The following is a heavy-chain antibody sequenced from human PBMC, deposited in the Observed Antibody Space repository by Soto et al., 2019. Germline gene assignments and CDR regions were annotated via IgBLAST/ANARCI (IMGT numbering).Heavy chain of an antibody. CDR1: SGPSSSHN. CDR3: VRQGIGNLHGLVDV. D-gene: IGHD1-1*01. Sequence: QVQLQQSGPGLVKPSETLSLTCSVSSGPSSSHNWGWIRQPPGRGLEWIGYVYSTGGTSYNPTLKSRGTTSADTSTNHISLTLTSVTAADTAVYYCVRQGIGNLHGLVDVWGQGTTVRVSS. J-gene: IGHJ6*02. V-gene: IGHV4-59*08. CDR2: VYSTGGT.